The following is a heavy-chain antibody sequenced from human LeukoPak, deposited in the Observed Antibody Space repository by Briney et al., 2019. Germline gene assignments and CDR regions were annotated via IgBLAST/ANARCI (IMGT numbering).Heavy chain of an antibody. V-gene: IGHV1-18*01. D-gene: IGHD3-10*01. J-gene: IGHJ4*02. Sequence: ASVKVSCKASGYTFTRYAMNWVRQAPGQGLEWMGWISAYNGNTNYAQKLQGRVTMTTDTSTTTAYMELRSLRSDDTAVYYCARANYHGSGSYCDYWGQGTLVTVSS. CDR3: ARANYHGSGSYCDY. CDR2: ISAYNGNT. CDR1: GYTFTRYA.